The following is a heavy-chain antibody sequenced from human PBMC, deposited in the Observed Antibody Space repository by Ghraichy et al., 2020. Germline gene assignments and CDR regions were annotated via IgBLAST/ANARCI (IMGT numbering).Heavy chain of an antibody. CDR1: GGTFSSYA. J-gene: IGHJ4*02. D-gene: IGHD2/OR15-2a*01. CDR2: IIPIFGTA. V-gene: IGHV1-69*13. Sequence: SVKVSCKASGGTFSSYAISWVRQAPGPGLEWMGGIIPIFGTANYAQKFQGRVTITADESTSTAYMELSSLRSEDTAVYYCARDGIVPGYFDYWGQGTLVTVSS. CDR3: ARDGIVPGYFDY.